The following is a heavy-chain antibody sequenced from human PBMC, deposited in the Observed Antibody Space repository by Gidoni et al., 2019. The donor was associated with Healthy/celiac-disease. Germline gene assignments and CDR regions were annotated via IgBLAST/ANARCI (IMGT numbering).Heavy chain of an antibody. CDR2: IYYSGST. CDR3: ARQGAPMVRGVTDWFYYYYYGMDV. D-gene: IGHD3-10*01. J-gene: IGHJ6*02. CDR1: GGSISSSSYY. Sequence: QLQLQESGPGLVKPSETLSLTCTVSGGSISSSSYYWGWIRQPPGKGLEWIGSIYYSGSTYYNPSLKSRVTISVDTSKNQFSLKLSSVTAADTAVYYCARQGAPMVRGVTDWFYYYYYGMDVWGQGTTVTVSS. V-gene: IGHV4-39*01.